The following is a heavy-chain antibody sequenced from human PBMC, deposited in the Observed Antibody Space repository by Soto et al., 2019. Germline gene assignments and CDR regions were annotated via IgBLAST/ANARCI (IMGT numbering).Heavy chain of an antibody. CDR1: GGSISSYY. Sequence: SETLSLTCTVSGGSISSYYWSWIRQPPGKGLEWIGYIYYSGSTNYNPSLKSRVTISVDTSKNQFSLKLSSVTAADTAVYYCARVKQWGGYYCYGMDVWGQGTTVTVSS. CDR3: ARVKQWGGYYCYGMDV. CDR2: IYYSGST. J-gene: IGHJ6*01. D-gene: IGHD2-8*01. V-gene: IGHV4-59*01.